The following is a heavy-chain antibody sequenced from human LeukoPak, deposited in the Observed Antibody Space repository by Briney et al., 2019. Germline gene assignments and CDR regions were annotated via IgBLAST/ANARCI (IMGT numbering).Heavy chain of an antibody. CDR1: GYTFTGDY. D-gene: IGHD3-10*01. J-gene: IGHJ4*02. Sequence: ASVKVSCKASGYTFTGDYMHWVRQAPGQGLEWMGWINPNSGGTNYVQKFQGRVAMTRDTSISTAYMGLSSLISDDTAVYYCARAWFGESAYYFDYWGQGTLVTVSS. CDR2: INPNSGGT. CDR3: ARAWFGESAYYFDY. V-gene: IGHV1-2*02.